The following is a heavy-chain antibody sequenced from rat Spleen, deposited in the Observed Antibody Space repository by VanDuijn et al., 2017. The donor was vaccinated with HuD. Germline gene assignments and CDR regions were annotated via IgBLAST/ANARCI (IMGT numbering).Heavy chain of an antibody. J-gene: IGHJ2*01. CDR3: ARYGYNSYFDY. D-gene: IGHD1-9*01. V-gene: IGHV5-31*01. Sequence: EVQLVESNGGLVQPGRSLKLSCAASGFTFNDHFMAWVRQAPGKGLEWVASITNTGDSGYYPDSVKGRFTVSRDNAKSTLYLQMNGLKSEDSATYYCARYGYNSYFDYWGQGVMVTVSS. CDR2: ITNTGDSG. CDR1: GFTFNDHF.